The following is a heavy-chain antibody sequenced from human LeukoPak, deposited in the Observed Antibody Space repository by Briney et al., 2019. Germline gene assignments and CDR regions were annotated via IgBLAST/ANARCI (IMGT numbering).Heavy chain of an antibody. CDR2: ISAYNGNT. V-gene: IGHV1-18*01. CDR3: ARDPSFDP. CDR1: GYTFTSYV. J-gene: IGHJ5*02. Sequence: PVKVSCKASGYTFTSYVISCVRKAPGQQLWWMVWISAYNGNTNYAQKLQGRVTMTTDTSTSTAYMELRSLKSDDTAVYYCARDPSFDPWGQGTLVTVSS.